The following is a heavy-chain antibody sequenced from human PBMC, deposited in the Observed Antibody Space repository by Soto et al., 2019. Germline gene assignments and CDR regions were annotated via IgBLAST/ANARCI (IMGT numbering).Heavy chain of an antibody. CDR2: ISSTSSVI. Sequence: GSLRLSCAASGFTFSAYSINWVRQAPCKGLDWVSSISSTSSVIFYAESVRGRFTISRDNAKNSLYLQMNGLRAEDTAVYYCVRGGSGATSADLFDAWGQGTLVTVSS. CDR1: GFTFSAYS. CDR3: VRGGSGATSADLFDA. V-gene: IGHV3-21*01. J-gene: IGHJ3*01. D-gene: IGHD3-10*01.